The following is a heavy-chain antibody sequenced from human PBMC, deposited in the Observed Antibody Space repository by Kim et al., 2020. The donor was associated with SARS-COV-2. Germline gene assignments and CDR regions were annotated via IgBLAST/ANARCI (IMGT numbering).Heavy chain of an antibody. CDR2: MTPNSGNT. V-gene: IGHV1-8*01. CDR3: ARGPGYSSSSDLQLFFYYWFDP. CDR1: GYTFTSYD. Sequence: ASVKVSCKSSGYTFTSYDINWVRQATGQGLEWMGWMTPNSGNTGYAQKFQGRVTMTRNTSISTAYMELSSLRSEDTAVYYCARGPGYSSSSDLQLFFYYWFDPWGQGTLVTVSS. D-gene: IGHD6-6*01. J-gene: IGHJ5*02.